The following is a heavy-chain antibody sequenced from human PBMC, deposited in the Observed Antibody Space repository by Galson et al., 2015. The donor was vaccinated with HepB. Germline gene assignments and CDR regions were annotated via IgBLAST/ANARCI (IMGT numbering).Heavy chain of an antibody. CDR1: GFTFSDYY. CDR3: ARDLAQLGARLFDY. Sequence: SLRLSCAASGFTFSDYYMSWIRQAPGKGLEWVSYISSSSSYTNYADSVKGRFTISRDNAKNSLYLQMNSLRAEDTAVYYCARDLAQLGARLFDYWGQGTLVTVSS. D-gene: IGHD6-13*01. J-gene: IGHJ4*02. CDR2: ISSSSSYT. V-gene: IGHV3-11*06.